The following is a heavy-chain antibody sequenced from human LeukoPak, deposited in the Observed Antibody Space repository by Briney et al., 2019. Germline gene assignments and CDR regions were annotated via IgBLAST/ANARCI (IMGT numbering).Heavy chain of an antibody. Sequence: SETLSLTCTVSGGSISSGDYYWSWIRQPPGKGLEWIGYIYYSGSTYYNPSLKSRVTISVDTSKNQFSLKLSSVTAADTAVYYCAKVESITMIVVVMPDAFDIWGQGTMVTVSS. CDR3: AKVESITMIVVVMPDAFDI. V-gene: IGHV4-30-4*01. CDR2: IYYSGST. D-gene: IGHD3-22*01. J-gene: IGHJ3*02. CDR1: GGSISSGDYY.